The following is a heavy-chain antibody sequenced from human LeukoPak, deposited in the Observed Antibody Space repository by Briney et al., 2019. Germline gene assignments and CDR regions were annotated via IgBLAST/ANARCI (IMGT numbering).Heavy chain of an antibody. D-gene: IGHD3-10*01. CDR2: IYYSGST. J-gene: IGHJ4*02. Sequence: PSETLSLTCTVSGGSISSYYWGWIRQPPGKGLEWIGSIYYSGSTYYNPPLKSRVTISVDTSKNQFSLKLSSVTAADTAVYYCARGVIINGYYFDYWGQGTLVTVSP. CDR1: GGSISSYY. V-gene: IGHV4-39*01. CDR3: ARGVIINGYYFDY.